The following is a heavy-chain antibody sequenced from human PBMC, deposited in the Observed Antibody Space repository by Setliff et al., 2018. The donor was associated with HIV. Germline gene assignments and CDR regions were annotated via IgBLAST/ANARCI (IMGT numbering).Heavy chain of an antibody. CDR2: IYSSGST. V-gene: IGHV4-39*02. CDR3: ARSFSGRYFWSGYYTGPDPKGENAFDI. Sequence: SETLSLTCTVSGGSISHSNYFWGWIRQPPGKGLEWIGRIYSSGSTYYQPSLQGRVSMSIDSSKNHFSLSLRYVTAADTAVYYCARSFSGRYFWSGYYTGPDPKGENAFDIWGQGTMVTVSS. J-gene: IGHJ3*02. CDR1: GGSISHSNYF. D-gene: IGHD3-3*01.